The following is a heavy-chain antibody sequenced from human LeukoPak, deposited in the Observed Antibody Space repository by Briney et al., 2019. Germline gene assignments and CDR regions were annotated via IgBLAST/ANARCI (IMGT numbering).Heavy chain of an antibody. D-gene: IGHD4-23*01. V-gene: IGHV1-69*02. J-gene: IGHJ2*01. CDR2: IIPILGIA. CDR3: ATRIGGNSDWYFDL. CDR1: GGTFSSYT. Sequence: GASVKVSCKASGGTFSSYTISWVRQAPGQGREWMGRIIPILGIANYAQKFQGRVTITADKSTSTAYMELSSLRSEDTAVYHCATRIGGNSDWYFDLWGRGTLVTVSS.